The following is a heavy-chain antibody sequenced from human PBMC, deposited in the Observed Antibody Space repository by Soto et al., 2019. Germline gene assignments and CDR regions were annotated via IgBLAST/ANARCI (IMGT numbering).Heavy chain of an antibody. D-gene: IGHD3-9*01. J-gene: IGHJ4*02. Sequence: LSLTCPVSGDSISSRGFYWNWIRHLPGKGLEWIGYISYSGATYYNPSLKSRLTISMDTSNNHFSLNLTSVTAADTAVYYCARQSTMTGNYYFDYWGPGTLVTVSS. CDR1: GDSISSRGFY. CDR2: ISYSGAT. CDR3: ARQSTMTGNYYFDY. V-gene: IGHV4-31*03.